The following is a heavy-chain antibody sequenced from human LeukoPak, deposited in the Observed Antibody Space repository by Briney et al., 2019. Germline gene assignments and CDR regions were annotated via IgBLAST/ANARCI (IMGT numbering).Heavy chain of an antibody. J-gene: IGHJ4*02. CDR2: FQTNGNT. D-gene: IGHD1-14*01. CDR1: VAPIRSCH. V-gene: IGHV4-4*07. CDR3: GSSEVGRTTSGTHDF. Sequence: TSETLSLTCTVSVAPIRSCHWSWIRRPAEKGLEWIGRFQTNGNTNSHPSLKSRVAMSVDASNNQFALRLSSVTAADTAVYYCGSSEVGRTTSGTHDFWGQGTLVTVSA.